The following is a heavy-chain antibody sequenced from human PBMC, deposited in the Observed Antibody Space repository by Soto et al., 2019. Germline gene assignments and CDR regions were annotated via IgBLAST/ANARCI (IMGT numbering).Heavy chain of an antibody. CDR2: INPGGGSA. CDR1: GSAITRYY. V-gene: IGHV1-46*01. CDR3: ARDTSGWPLNGLDV. J-gene: IGHJ6*01. D-gene: IGHD6-19*01. Sequence: QVDLVQSGAEVKKPGASVTISCKASGSAITRYYIHWVRQAPGRGLEWMGIINPGGGSASYAQKFQDRVTIDKDTSTGTVYMDLRSLRTEDTAVYYCARDTSGWPLNGLDVW.